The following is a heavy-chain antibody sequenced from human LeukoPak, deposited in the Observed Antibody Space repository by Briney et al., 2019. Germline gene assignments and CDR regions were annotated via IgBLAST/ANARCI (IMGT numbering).Heavy chain of an antibody. J-gene: IGHJ4*02. CDR1: GGSISSGSYY. Sequence: SETLSLTCTVSGGSISSGSYYWSWIRQPAGKGLEWIGRIYTSGSTNYNPSLKSRVTISVDTSKNQFSLKLSSVTAADTAVYYCAKVVGAKTYWGQGTLVTVSS. CDR3: AKVVGAKTY. D-gene: IGHD1-26*01. V-gene: IGHV4-61*02. CDR2: IYTSGST.